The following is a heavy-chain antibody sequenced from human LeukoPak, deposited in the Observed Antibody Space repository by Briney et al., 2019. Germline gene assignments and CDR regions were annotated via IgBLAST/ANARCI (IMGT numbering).Heavy chain of an antibody. Sequence: PGGSLRLSCAASGFTFSTYYMQWVRQGPGKELVWLTLINPDASTTNSADSVKRRFPISRHNGNKTLHLQMSSLRAEDTGVYYCASTPRYMDVWGKGTTVTLSS. J-gene: IGHJ6*03. CDR2: INPDASTT. CDR3: ASTPRYMDV. CDR1: GFTFSTYY. V-gene: IGHV3-74*01.